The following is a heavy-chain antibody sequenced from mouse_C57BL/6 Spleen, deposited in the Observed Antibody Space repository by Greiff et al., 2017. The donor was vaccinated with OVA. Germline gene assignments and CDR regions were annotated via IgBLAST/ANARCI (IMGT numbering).Heavy chain of an antibody. CDR3: ARRHYYGSSYGGYFDV. CDR2: INPSNGGT. CDR1: GYTFTSYW. D-gene: IGHD1-1*01. V-gene: IGHV1-53*01. J-gene: IGHJ1*03. Sequence: QVHVKQPGTELVKPGASVKLSCKASGYTFTSYWMHWVKQRPGQGLEWIGNINPSNGGTNYNEKFKSKATLTVDKSSSTAYMQLSSLTSEDSAVYYCARRHYYGSSYGGYFDVWGTGTTVTVSS.